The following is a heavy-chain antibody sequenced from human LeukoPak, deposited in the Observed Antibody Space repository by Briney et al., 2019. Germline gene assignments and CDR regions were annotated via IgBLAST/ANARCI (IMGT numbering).Heavy chain of an antibody. D-gene: IGHD7-27*01. J-gene: IGHJ4*02. CDR3: ARKTGDLYYFDY. CDR2: INHSGST. CDR1: GGSFSGYY. V-gene: IGHV4-34*01. Sequence: PETLSLTCAVYGGSFSGYYWSWIRQPPGKGLEWIGEINHSGSTNYNPSLKSRVTISVDTSKNQFSLRLSSVTAADTAVYYCARKTGDLYYFDYWGQGTLDTVSS.